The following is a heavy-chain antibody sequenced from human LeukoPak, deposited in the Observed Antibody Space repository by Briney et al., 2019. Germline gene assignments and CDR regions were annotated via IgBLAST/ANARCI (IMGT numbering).Heavy chain of an antibody. CDR2: KYTTGST. CDR3: ATTVGSFDP. V-gene: IGHV4-4*09. D-gene: IGHD4-11*01. Sequence: SETLSLTCTVSGGSLSNYYWSWVRPPPGEGLEWIGYKYTTGSTNYSPSLMGRVTISEDMAQNQISLRLTSVTAADTAVYYCATTVGSFDPWGQGTLVTVSS. CDR1: GGSLSNYY. J-gene: IGHJ5*02.